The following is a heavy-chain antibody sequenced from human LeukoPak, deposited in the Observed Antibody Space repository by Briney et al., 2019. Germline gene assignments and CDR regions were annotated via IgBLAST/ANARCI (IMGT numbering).Heavy chain of an antibody. D-gene: IGHD2-2*01. CDR3: ARDYCSSTSCYVGFDP. Sequence: PSEPLSLTCTVSGGSISSYYWSWMRQPPGKGLEGIGYIYYSESTNYNPSLKSRVTISVDTSKNQFSLNLSSVTAADTAVYYCARDYCSSTSCYVGFDPCGPGTLVTVSS. CDR1: GGSISSYY. V-gene: IGHV4-59*01. J-gene: IGHJ5*02. CDR2: IYYSEST.